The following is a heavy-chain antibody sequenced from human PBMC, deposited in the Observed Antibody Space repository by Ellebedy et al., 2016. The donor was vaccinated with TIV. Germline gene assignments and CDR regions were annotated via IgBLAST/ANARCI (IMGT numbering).Heavy chain of an antibody. V-gene: IGHV3-7*01. D-gene: IGHD4-17*01. Sequence: GESLKISCAASGFNFRSYWMAWVRQAPGKGLEWVAKIRQEGDERYYVESVKGRFTISRDNAKNSLFLQMNSLRVEDTDVYYCARRASYGDYAVQVNPWFDPWGQGTLVTVSS. J-gene: IGHJ5*02. CDR1: GFNFRSYW. CDR2: IRQEGDER. CDR3: ARRASYGDYAVQVNPWFDP.